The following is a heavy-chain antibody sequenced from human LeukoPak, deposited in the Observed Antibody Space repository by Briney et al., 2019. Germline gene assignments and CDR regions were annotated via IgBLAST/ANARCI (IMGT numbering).Heavy chain of an antibody. V-gene: IGHV3-21*01. CDR2: ISSRSSYI. CDR3: SGELLWGPDY. CDR1: GFTFSSYS. D-gene: IGHD3-10*01. Sequence: GGSLRFSCAASGFTFSSYSMNWVRQAPGKGLEWVSSISSRSSYIYYADSVKGRFTISRDNAKNSLYLQMNSLRAEDTAVYYCSGELLWGPDYWGQGTLVTVSS. J-gene: IGHJ4*02.